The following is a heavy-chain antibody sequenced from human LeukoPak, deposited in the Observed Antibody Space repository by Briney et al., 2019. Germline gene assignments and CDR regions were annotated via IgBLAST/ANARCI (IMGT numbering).Heavy chain of an antibody. V-gene: IGHV3-23*01. D-gene: IGHD6-19*01. CDR2: ISGSGGST. CDR1: GFAFSSYW. J-gene: IGHJ4*02. CDR3: AKDLKGSGWYGGY. Sequence: GGSLRLSCAASGFAFSSYWMHWVRQAPGKGLVWVSAISGSGGSTYYADSVKGRFTISRDNSKNTLYLQMNSLRAEDTAVYYCAKDLKGSGWYGGYWGQGTLVTVSS.